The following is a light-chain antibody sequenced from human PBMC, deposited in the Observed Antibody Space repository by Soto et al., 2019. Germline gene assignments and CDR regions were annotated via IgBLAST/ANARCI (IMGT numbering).Light chain of an antibody. CDR3: QQRSNWPPIT. J-gene: IGKJ5*01. CDR2: DAS. CDR1: QIIISY. V-gene: IGKV3-11*01. Sequence: ELLLPQWPSTLSLSTGERATLSCRASQIIISYLAWYQQKPGQAPRLLIYDASNRATGIPARFSGSGSGTDFTLTISSLEPEDFAVYYCQQRSNWPPITFGQGTRLEIK.